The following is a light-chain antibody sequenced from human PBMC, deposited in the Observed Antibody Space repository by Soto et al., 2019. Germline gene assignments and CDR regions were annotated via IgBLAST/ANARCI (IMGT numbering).Light chain of an antibody. V-gene: IGKV3-15*01. CDR1: QTINSN. Sequence: EIVMTQSPATLSVSPGDRATVSCRDSQTINSNLAWYQQKPVQAPRLLIHGASTRATGVPARFSGSGSGTEFTLTISSLQSEDFAVYYCQQYHNWPPQYTFGQGTKLQI. CDR2: GAS. CDR3: QQYHNWPPQYT. J-gene: IGKJ2*01.